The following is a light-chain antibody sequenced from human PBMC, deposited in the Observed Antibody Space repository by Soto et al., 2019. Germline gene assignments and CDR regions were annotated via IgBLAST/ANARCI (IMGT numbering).Light chain of an antibody. V-gene: IGKV3-15*01. CDR3: QHYNNWHIT. J-gene: IGKJ5*01. CDR1: QRFSSN. CDR2: DAS. Sequence: EIVMTQSPATLSVSPGERATLSCRASQRFSSNLAWYQQRPGQPPRLLIYDASTRATGIPARFSGSGSGTEFILTISSLQSEDFAVYYCQHYNNWHITFGQGTRLEIK.